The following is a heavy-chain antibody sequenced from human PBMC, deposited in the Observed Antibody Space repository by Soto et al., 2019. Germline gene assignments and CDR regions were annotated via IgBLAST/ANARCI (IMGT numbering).Heavy chain of an antibody. CDR3: AGGQYYFDY. Sequence: QVQLVESGGGVVQPGRSLRLSCAASGFPFSSYGMHWVRQAPGKGLEWVAHISYDGSNKHSTDSVKGRFTISRDNSKNMWYLQMRTLRAEDTAAYYGAGGQYYFDYCGQGTRVSVSS. CDR1: GFPFSSYG. CDR2: ISYDGSNK. V-gene: IGHV3-30*03. D-gene: IGHD2-15*01. J-gene: IGHJ4*02.